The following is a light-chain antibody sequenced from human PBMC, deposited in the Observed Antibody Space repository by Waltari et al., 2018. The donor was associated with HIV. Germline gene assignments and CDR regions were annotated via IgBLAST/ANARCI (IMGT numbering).Light chain of an antibody. V-gene: IGLV1-44*01. CDR1: SSNIGINA. CDR2: SNN. CDR3: AAWDDSLNGLV. J-gene: IGLJ1*01. Sequence: QSVLTQPPSASGTPGQRVTIPCSGSSSNIGINAVPWYQQFPGTAPNLRIYSNNQRPSGVPDRCSGSKSGTSASLAISGLQSEDEADYYCAAWDDSLNGLVFGTGTKVTVL.